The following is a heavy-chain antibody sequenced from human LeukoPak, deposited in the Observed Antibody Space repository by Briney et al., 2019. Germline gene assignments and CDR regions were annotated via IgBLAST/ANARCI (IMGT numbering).Heavy chain of an antibody. Sequence: ASVKVSCKASGYTLTGYYMHWVRQAPGQGLEWMGWINPNSGGTNYAQKFQGRVTMTRDTSISTAYMELSRLRSDDTAVYYCAREEVAAAGRYYYYGMDVWGQGTTVTVSS. D-gene: IGHD6-13*01. J-gene: IGHJ6*02. V-gene: IGHV1-2*02. CDR1: GYTLTGYY. CDR2: INPNSGGT. CDR3: AREEVAAAGRYYYYGMDV.